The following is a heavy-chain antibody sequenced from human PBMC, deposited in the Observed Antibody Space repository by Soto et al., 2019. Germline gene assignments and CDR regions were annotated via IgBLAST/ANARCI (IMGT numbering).Heavy chain of an antibody. CDR3: ARDGDIVAGPMDV. CDR1: GGSISSYY. V-gene: IGHV4-59*01. J-gene: IGHJ6*02. CDR2: IYYSGST. Sequence: SETLSLTCTVSGGSISSYYWSWIRQPPGKGLEWIGYIYYSGSTNYNPSLKSRVTISVDTSKNQFSLKLSSVTAADTAVYYCARDGDIVAGPMDVWGQGTTVTVSS. D-gene: IGHD2-15*01.